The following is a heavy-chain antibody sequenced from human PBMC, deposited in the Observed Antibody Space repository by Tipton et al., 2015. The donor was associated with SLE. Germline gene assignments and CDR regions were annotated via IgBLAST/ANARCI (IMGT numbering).Heavy chain of an antibody. CDR1: GGSISSSSYY. Sequence: TLSLTCTVSGGSISSSSYYWGWIRQPPGKGLEWIGYTYYSGSPYYNPSLKSRVTISLDMSKNQFSLRLSSVTAADTAVYYCARVGAGGFDYWGQGTLVTVSS. D-gene: IGHD3-16*01. J-gene: IGHJ4*02. CDR2: TYYSGSP. CDR3: ARVGAGGFDY. V-gene: IGHV4-31*03.